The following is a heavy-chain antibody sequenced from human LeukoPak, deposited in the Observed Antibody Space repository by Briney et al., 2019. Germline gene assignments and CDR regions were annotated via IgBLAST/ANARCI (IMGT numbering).Heavy chain of an antibody. D-gene: IGHD2-21*01. J-gene: IGHJ5*02. V-gene: IGHV4-38-2*02. CDR3: AEGAYCGGNCYYDWFDP. CDR2: IYHSGST. CDR1: GYSISSGYY. Sequence: SETLSLTCTVSGYSISSGYYGGWIRQPPGKGLGWIWSIYHSGSTYYNPSLKSRVTISVDTSKNQFSLKLSSVTAADTAVYYCAEGAYCGGNCYYDWFDPWGQGTLVTVSS.